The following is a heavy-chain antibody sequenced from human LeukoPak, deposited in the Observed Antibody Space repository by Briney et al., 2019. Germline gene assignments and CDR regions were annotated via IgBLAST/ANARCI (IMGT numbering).Heavy chain of an antibody. D-gene: IGHD4-17*01. J-gene: IGHJ4*02. V-gene: IGHV4-34*01. CDR2: INHSGST. CDR1: GGSFSGYY. CDR3: ARHRTVTTFDY. Sequence: SETLSLTCAVYGGSFSGYYWSWIRQPPGKGLEWIGEINHSGSTNYNPSLKSRVTISVDTSKNQFSLKLSSVTAADTAVYYCARHRTVTTFDYWGQGTLVTVSS.